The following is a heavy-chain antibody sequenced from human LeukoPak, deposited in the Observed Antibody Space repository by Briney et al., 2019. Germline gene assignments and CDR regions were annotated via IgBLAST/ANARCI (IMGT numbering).Heavy chain of an antibody. CDR3: TRDLRSAYNY. Sequence: PGGSLRLSCAASGFTFSIYAMHWVRQAPGKGLECVAVSLFDVTTKYYADAVKGRFTISRDNSKNTLYLQMNSLSVEDPAVYYCTRDLRSAYNYWGQGTLVTVSS. J-gene: IGHJ4*02. V-gene: IGHV3-30*04. CDR1: GFTFSIYA. CDR2: SLFDVTTK. D-gene: IGHD3-3*01.